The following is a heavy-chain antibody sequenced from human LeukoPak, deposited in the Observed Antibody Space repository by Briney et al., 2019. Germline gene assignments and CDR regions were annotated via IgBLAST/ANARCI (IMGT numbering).Heavy chain of an antibody. Sequence: GWSLRLSCAASGFTFSSYGMHWVRQAPGKGLEWVAVIWYDGSNKYYADSVKGRFTISRDNSKNTLYLQMNSRRAEDTAVYYCTKGGLYHYDFWGQGTLVIVSS. CDR1: GFTFSSYG. CDR3: TKGGLYHYDF. D-gene: IGHD3-22*01. V-gene: IGHV3-33*06. J-gene: IGHJ4*02. CDR2: IWYDGSNK.